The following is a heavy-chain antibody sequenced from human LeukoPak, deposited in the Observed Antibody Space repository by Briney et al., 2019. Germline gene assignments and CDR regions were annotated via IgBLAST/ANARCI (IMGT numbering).Heavy chain of an antibody. J-gene: IGHJ4*02. CDR2: ISASGGTT. CDR1: GFTFNNFA. CDR3: ATPAGYSGSYPD. D-gene: IGHD1-26*01. V-gene: IGHV3-23*01. Sequence: GGSLRLSCAASGFTFNNFAMSWVRQAPGKGPEWVSVISASGGTTYYAESVKDRFTISRDNSKNMLYLQMNSLRSEDTAVYYCATPAGYSGSYPDWGQGTLVTVSS.